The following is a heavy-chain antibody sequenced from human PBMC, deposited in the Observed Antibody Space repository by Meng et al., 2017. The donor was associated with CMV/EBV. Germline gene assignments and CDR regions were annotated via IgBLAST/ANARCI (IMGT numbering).Heavy chain of an antibody. CDR1: GFTVSNNY. CDR2: IYSEGTT. CDR3: ARDGNYHGV. J-gene: IGHJ4*02. V-gene: IGHV3-53*01. Sequence: ELQVVESGGGLMQPGGSLRLSCAASGFTVSNNYMRWFRQAPGKGLEWVSLIYSEGTTDYADSVKGRFTISRDNSKNTLYLQMNSLRAEDTAVYYCARDGNYHGVWGQGTLVTVSS. D-gene: IGHD1-7*01.